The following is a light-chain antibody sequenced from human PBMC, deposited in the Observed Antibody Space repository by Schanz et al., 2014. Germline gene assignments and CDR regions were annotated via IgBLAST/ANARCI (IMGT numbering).Light chain of an antibody. CDR2: SNN. Sequence: QSVLTQPPSASGTPGQRVTISCSGSSSNIGGNTVNWYQQLPGTAPKPLIYSNNQRPSGVPDRFSGSKSGTSASLAISGLQSEDEADYYCASGDDSLNARVFGGGTKLTVL. CDR3: ASGDDSLNARV. CDR1: SSNIGGNT. J-gene: IGLJ3*02. V-gene: IGLV1-44*01.